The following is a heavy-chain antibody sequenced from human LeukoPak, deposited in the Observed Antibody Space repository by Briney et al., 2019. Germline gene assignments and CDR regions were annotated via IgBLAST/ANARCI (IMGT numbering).Heavy chain of an antibody. CDR1: GFTFSDYY. CDR3: ARTAMTTRRVGGSMDY. CDR2: ISNSGNTI. Sequence: TSGGSLRLSCAASGFTFSDYYMSWIRQAPGKGLEWVSYISNSGNTIYYADSVKGRFTISRDNAKNSLYLQMNSLRAEGTAVYYCARTAMTTRRVGGSMDYWGQGTLVTVSS. J-gene: IGHJ4*02. D-gene: IGHD4-17*01. V-gene: IGHV3-11*04.